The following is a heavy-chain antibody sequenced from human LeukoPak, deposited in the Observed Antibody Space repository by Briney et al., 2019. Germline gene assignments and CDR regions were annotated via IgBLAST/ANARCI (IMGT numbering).Heavy chain of an antibody. CDR1: GYTFTGYY. J-gene: IGHJ6*03. V-gene: IGHV1-2*02. CDR2: INPNSGGT. CDR3: ASLAHDYSKFRYYYYYYMDV. D-gene: IGHD4-11*01. Sequence: GASVKVSCKASGYTFTGYYMHWVRQAPGQGLEWMGWINPNSGGTNYAQKFQGRVTMARDTSISTAYMELSRLRSDDTAVYYCASLAHDYSKFRYYYYYYMDVWGKGTTVTVSS.